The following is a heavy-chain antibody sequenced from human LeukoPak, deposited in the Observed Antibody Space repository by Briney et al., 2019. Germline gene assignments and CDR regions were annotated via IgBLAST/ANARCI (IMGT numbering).Heavy chain of an antibody. Sequence: GGSLRLSCVASGFTFGSHSIIWIRQAPGMGLEWVSSISGRSTYMYYADSVKGRFTISRDNAKNSLYLQMNSLRAEDTAVYYCARVECGGDCYSSFDYWGQGTLVTVSS. CDR1: GFTFGSHS. V-gene: IGHV3-21*01. CDR2: ISGRSTYM. D-gene: IGHD2-21*02. CDR3: ARVECGGDCYSSFDY. J-gene: IGHJ4*02.